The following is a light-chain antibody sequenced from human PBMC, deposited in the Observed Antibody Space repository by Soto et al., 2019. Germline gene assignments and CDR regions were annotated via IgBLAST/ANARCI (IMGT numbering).Light chain of an antibody. CDR2: DAS. CDR3: QHHSLYSSCT. CDR1: QNINAW. V-gene: IGKV1-5*01. J-gene: IGKJ1*01. Sequence: DIHMTQSPSSLSVSVGDRVTITCRTSQNINAWLAWYQQRPGQAPKLLIYDASTVQSGVPSRFSVSGSGTEFTLTISSLQPYDSATYYCQHHSLYSSCTFGQWTKLEIK.